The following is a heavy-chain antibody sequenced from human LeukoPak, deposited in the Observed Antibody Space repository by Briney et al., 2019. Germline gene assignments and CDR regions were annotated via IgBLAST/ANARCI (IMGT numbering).Heavy chain of an antibody. V-gene: IGHV3-7*01. CDR1: GFTFSSYW. D-gene: IGHD2-2*01. Sequence: GGSLRLSCAASGFTFSSYWMSWVRQAPGKGLEWVANIKQDGSEKYYVDSVKGRFTISRDNAKNSLYLQMNSLRAEDTAVYYCARSLIRGVVVPAAMHTYYYYGMDVWGQGTRSPSP. J-gene: IGHJ6*02. CDR2: IKQDGSEK. CDR3: ARSLIRGVVVPAAMHTYYYYGMDV.